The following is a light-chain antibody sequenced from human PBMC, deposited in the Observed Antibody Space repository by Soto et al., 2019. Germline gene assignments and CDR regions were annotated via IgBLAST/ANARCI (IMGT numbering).Light chain of an antibody. Sequence: DIQLTQSPSFVSASVGDRVTITCRASQGISSHLAWYQQKPGKAPKFLIYAASLLQSGVPSRFSGSGSGTEFTLTINSLQPEDLATDYCQQLDTFPRTFGPGTKVDVK. CDR3: QQLDTFPRT. J-gene: IGKJ3*01. CDR1: QGISSH. CDR2: AAS. V-gene: IGKV1-9*01.